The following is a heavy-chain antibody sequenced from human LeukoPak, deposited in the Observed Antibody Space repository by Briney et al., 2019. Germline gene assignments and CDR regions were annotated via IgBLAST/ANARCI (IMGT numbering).Heavy chain of an antibody. J-gene: IGHJ4*02. V-gene: IGHV3-53*01. D-gene: IGHD4-23*01. CDR1: GFTVSGNY. Sequence: GGSLRLSCAVSGFTVSGNYMSWVRQAPGKGLEWVSLIYSGGTTYYADSVKGRFTISRDNSKNTLYLQMNSLRAEDTAVYYCARRAGGYSHPYDYWGEGILVTVSS. CDR3: ARRAGGYSHPYDY. CDR2: IYSGGTT.